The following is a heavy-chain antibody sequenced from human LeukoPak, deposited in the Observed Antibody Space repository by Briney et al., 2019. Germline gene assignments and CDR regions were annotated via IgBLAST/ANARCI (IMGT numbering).Heavy chain of an antibody. D-gene: IGHD5-18*01. CDR3: ARGGRGYSYGYCNY. V-gene: IGHV3-21*01. CDR1: GFTFSSSN. J-gene: IGHJ4*02. Sequence: PGGSLRLSCAASGFTFSSSNMNWVRQAPGKGLEWVSSISTSSSYIYYADSVKGRFTVSRDNAKKSLFLQMNSLRDEDTAVYYCARGGRGYSYGYCNYWGQGTLVTVSS. CDR2: ISTSSSYI.